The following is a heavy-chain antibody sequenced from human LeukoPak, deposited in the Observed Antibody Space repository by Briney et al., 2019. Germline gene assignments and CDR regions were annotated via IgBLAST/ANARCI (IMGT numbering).Heavy chain of an antibody. Sequence: SETLSLTCTVSGGSISNYYWSWIRQSPGKGLEWIAHIHYTGNTYYNPSLKSRVTISLDTSKNQFSLKLSSVTAADTAVYYCAGHHPRNTVDFWGQGTLVTVSS. CDR2: IHYTGNT. CDR1: GGSISNYY. V-gene: IGHV4-59*08. D-gene: IGHD2/OR15-2a*01. CDR3: AGHHPRNTVDF. J-gene: IGHJ4*02.